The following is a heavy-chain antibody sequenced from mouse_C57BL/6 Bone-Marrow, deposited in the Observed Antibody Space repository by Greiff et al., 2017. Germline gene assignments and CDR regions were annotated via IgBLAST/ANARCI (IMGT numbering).Heavy chain of an antibody. Sequence: EVQLQQSGAELVRPGASVKLSCTASGFNIKDDYIHWVKQRPEQGLEWIGWIDPEIGDTEYASKFQGKAPITSDKSSKTAYLQLSSLTSEDTAVYYCSSFDGNYFDFWGQGTPLTVAS. D-gene: IGHD2-3*01. V-gene: IGHV14-4*01. CDR3: SSFDGNYFDF. CDR1: GFNIKDDY. CDR2: IDPEIGDT. J-gene: IGHJ2*01.